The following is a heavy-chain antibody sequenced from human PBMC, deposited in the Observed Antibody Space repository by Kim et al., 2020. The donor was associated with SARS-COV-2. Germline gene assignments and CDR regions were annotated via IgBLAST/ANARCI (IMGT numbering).Heavy chain of an antibody. CDR2: IYHSGST. CDR3: ARGRRYSDATRFDP. V-gene: IGHV4-4*02. Sequence: SETLSLTCAVSGGSISSSNWWSWVRQPPGKGLEWIGEIYHSGSTNYNPSLKSRVTISVDKSKNQFSLKLSSVTAADTAVYYCARGRRYSDATRFDPWGQGTLVTVSS. J-gene: IGHJ5*02. CDR1: GGSISSSNW. D-gene: IGHD1-26*01.